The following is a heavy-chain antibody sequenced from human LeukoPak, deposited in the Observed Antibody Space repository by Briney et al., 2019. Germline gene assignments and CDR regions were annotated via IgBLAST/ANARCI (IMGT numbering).Heavy chain of an antibody. V-gene: IGHV4-34*01. Sequence: SETLSLTCAVYGGSFSGYYWSWIRQPPGKGLEWIGEINHSGSTNYNPSLKSRVTISVDTSKNQFSLKLSSVTAADAAVYYCARGGSYYYDSSGYWAFYYYYYMDVWGKGTTVTVSS. CDR1: GGSFSGYY. J-gene: IGHJ6*03. CDR3: ARGGSYYYDSSGYWAFYYYYYMDV. D-gene: IGHD3-22*01. CDR2: INHSGST.